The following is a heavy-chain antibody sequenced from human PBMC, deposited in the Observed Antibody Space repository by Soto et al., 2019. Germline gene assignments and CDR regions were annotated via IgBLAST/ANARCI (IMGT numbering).Heavy chain of an antibody. CDR1: GGSISSYY. Sequence: QVQLQESGPGLVKPSETLSLTCTVSGGSISSYYWSWIRQPPGKGLEWIGYIYYSGSTNYNPSLKSRVTISVDTSKNQFSLKLSSVTAADTAVYYCARELKGVTTTTTWFDPWGQGTLVTVSS. D-gene: IGHD1-26*01. CDR3: ARELKGVTTTTTWFDP. CDR2: IYYSGST. J-gene: IGHJ5*02. V-gene: IGHV4-59*01.